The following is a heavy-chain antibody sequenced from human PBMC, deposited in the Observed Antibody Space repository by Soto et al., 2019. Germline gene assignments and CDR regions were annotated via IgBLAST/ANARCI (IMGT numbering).Heavy chain of an antibody. J-gene: IGHJ6*03. Sequence: QVQLQQSGPGLVKPSQTLSLTCAISGDSVSSNTAAWHWIRQSPSRGLEWLGRTYFRSRWYNDYAVSLKSRITITADTSKNQFSLHLNSVSPEDTAVYYCARDLESVYSNYYYYMDVWGKGTTVTVSS. CDR1: GDSVSSNTAA. CDR2: TYFRSRWYN. D-gene: IGHD5-12*01. V-gene: IGHV6-1*01. CDR3: ARDLESVYSNYYYYMDV.